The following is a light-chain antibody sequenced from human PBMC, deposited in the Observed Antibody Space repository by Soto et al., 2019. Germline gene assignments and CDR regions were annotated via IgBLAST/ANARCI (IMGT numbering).Light chain of an antibody. J-gene: IGLJ2*01. V-gene: IGLV2-14*01. Sequence: QSVLTQPASVSGSPGQSITISCTGTSSDVGGYDYVSWYQHHPGKAPKLMIFEVSYRPSGVSNRFSGSKSGNTASLTISGLQAEDEAVYYCSSFTSSSTVVFGGGTKLTVL. CDR1: SSDVGGYDY. CDR3: SSFTSSSTVV. CDR2: EVS.